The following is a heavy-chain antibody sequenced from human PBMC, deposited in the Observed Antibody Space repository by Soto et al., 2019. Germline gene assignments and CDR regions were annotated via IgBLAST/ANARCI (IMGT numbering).Heavy chain of an antibody. Sequence: SETLSLTCAVYGGSFSGYYWSWIRQPPGKGLEWIGEINHSGSTNYNPSLKSRVTISVDTSKNQFSLKLSSVTAADTAVYYCAGLAVAGTSPQFGLDYWGQGTLVTV. CDR2: INHSGST. D-gene: IGHD6-19*01. J-gene: IGHJ4*02. CDR1: GGSFSGYY. V-gene: IGHV4-34*01. CDR3: AGLAVAGTSPQFGLDY.